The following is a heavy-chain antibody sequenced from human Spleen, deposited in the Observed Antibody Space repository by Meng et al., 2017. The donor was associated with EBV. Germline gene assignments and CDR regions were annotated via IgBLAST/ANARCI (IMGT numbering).Heavy chain of an antibody. CDR3: ARPFPSWQSPRLDPFGA. CDR1: GDSISSFYY. CDR2: VHYTGST. J-gene: IGHJ5*02. D-gene: IGHD6-19*01. V-gene: IGHV4-39*01. Sequence: QVQLQESGPGLVKPSEILSRTCPVPGDSISSFYYWGWIRQPPGRGLEWIGSVHYTGSTYYSPSLKSRVTVSVDTSKNQFSLRLTSVTAADTAVYYCARPFPSWQSPRLDPFGAWGQGTLVTVAS.